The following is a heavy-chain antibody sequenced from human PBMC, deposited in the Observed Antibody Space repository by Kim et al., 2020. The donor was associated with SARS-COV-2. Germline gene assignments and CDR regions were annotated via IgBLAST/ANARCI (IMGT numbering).Heavy chain of an antibody. Sequence: SETLSLTCTVSGGSISSSSYYWGWIRQPPGKGLEWIGSIYYSGSTYYNPSLKSRVTISVDTSKNQFSLKLSSVTAADTAVYYCARLTRTYYDILTGYSYGMDAWGPGTTVTVSS. V-gene: IGHV4-39*01. CDR1: GGSISSSSYY. D-gene: IGHD3-9*01. CDR2: IYYSGST. J-gene: IGHJ6*02. CDR3: ARLTRTYYDILTGYSYGMDA.